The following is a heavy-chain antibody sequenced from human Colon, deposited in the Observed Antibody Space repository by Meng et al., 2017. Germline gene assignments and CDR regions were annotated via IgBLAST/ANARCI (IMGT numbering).Heavy chain of an antibody. CDR1: GFTFSSYA. Sequence: GESLKISCAASGFTFSSYAMSWVRQAPGKGLEWVSAISAGGGVTYYAESVKGRFTISRDNSENTVSLQMNSLRAEDTAVYYCAKGSVSSGTYYFDYWGQGTLVTASS. V-gene: IGHV3-23*01. J-gene: IGHJ4*02. CDR3: AKGSVSSGTYYFDY. D-gene: IGHD5/OR15-5a*01. CDR2: ISAGGGVT.